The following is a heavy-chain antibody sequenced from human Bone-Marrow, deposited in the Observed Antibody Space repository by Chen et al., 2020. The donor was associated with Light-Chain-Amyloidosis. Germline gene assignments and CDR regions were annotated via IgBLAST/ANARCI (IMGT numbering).Heavy chain of an antibody. V-gene: IGHV4-39*01. J-gene: IGHJ5*02. CDR1: GDSINSSPYF. Sequence: QLQLQESGPGLVKPSETPSLTCTVSGDSINSSPYFWGWIRQSPGNGLEWIGTVFSTGTTYYNPSLKSRLTISVDTSKNQFSLKLSSVTAADTAVYYCARHPRYLDWFDPWGQGTLVIVSS. D-gene: IGHD3-16*02. CDR2: VFSTGTT. CDR3: ARHPRYLDWFDP.